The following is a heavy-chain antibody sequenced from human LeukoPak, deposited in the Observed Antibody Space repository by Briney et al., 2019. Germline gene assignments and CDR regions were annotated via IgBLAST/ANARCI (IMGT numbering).Heavy chain of an antibody. CDR1: GFTFSSYA. Sequence: PAGSLRLSCAASGFTFSSYAMSWVRQAPGKGLEWVSSISASGGSTNYADSGTGRITIARDNSKNTVYLQRNSLTAEATAVYYCAKVMQCSKRLTMVRGVIIKTAGLYYMDVWGKGATVTVSS. D-gene: IGHD3-10*01. CDR2: ISASGGST. V-gene: IGHV3-23*01. J-gene: IGHJ6*03. CDR3: AKVMQCSKRLTMVRGVIIKTAGLYYMDV.